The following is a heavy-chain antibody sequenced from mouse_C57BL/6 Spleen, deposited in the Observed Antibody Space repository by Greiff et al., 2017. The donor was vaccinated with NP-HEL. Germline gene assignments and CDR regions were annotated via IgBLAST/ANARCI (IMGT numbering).Heavy chain of an antibody. CDR3: ANTVVGDYAMDY. V-gene: IGHV1-66*01. CDR1: GYSFTSYY. D-gene: IGHD1-1*01. Sequence: QVQLQQSGPELVKPGASVKISCKASGYSFTSYYIHWVKQRPGQGLEWIGWIYPGSGNTKYNEKFKGKATLTADTSSSTAYMQLSSLTSEDSAVYYCANTVVGDYAMDYWGQGTSVTVSS. CDR2: IYPGSGNT. J-gene: IGHJ4*01.